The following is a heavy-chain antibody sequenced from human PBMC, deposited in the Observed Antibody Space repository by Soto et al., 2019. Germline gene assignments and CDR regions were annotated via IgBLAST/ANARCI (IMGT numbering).Heavy chain of an antibody. CDR2: ISYSGST. CDR1: GGSISSHQQF. CDR3: ARHPSDFWFDP. Sequence: PSETLSLTCTVSGGSISSHQQFCDWIRQTPGKGLEWIGSISYSGSTYYNPSLKSRVTVSVDTSKNQFSLKLGSVTAADTAVYYCARHPSDFWFDPWGQGTLVTVSS. D-gene: IGHD2-21*02. V-gene: IGHV4-39*01. J-gene: IGHJ5*02.